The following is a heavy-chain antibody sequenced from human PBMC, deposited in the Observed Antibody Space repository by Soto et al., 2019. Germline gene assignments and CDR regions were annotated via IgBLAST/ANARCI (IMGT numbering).Heavy chain of an antibody. D-gene: IGHD6-13*01. CDR1: GYTFTSYG. Sequence: APVKVSCTASGYTFTSYGISWVRQAPGQGLEWMGWISAYNGNTNYAQKLQGRVTMTTDTSTSTAYMELRSLRSDDTAVYYCARSIAAAVDFDYWGQGTLVTVS. CDR2: ISAYNGNT. V-gene: IGHV1-18*01. CDR3: ARSIAAAVDFDY. J-gene: IGHJ4*02.